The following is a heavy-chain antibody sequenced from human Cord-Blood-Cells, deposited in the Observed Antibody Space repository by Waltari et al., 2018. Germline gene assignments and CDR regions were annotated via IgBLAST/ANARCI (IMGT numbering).Heavy chain of an antibody. CDR2: IYPGDSDT. D-gene: IGHD1-26*01. Sequence: VQLVQSGAEVSTPGESLKISCTGSGYIFTSYWIAWVRKLPGTDLEWMGIIYPGDSDTRYSPSFQGQVTISADKSISTAYLQWSSLKASDTAMYYCARQDSGSYYSHRPGFDYWGQGTLVTVSS. CDR3: ARQDSGSYYSHRPGFDY. V-gene: IGHV5-51*01. J-gene: IGHJ4*02. CDR1: GYIFTSYW.